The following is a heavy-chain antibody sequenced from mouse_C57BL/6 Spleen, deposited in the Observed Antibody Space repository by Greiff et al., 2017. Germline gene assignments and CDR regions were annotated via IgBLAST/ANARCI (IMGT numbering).Heavy chain of an antibody. CDR3: AKTAQATPCAY. V-gene: IGHV1-82*01. D-gene: IGHD3-2*02. Sequence: VKLMESGPELVKPGASVKISCKASGYAFSSSWMNWVKQRPGKGLEWIGRIYPGDGDTNYNGKFKGKATLTADKSSSTAYMQLSSLTSEDSAVYFCAKTAQATPCAYWGQGTLVTVSA. CDR2: IYPGDGDT. J-gene: IGHJ3*01. CDR1: GYAFSSSW.